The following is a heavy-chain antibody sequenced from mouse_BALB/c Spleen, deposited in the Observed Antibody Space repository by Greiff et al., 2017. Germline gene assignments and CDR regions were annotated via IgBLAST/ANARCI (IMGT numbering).Heavy chain of an antibody. CDR2: IWRGGST. Sequence: QVQLQQSGPSLVQPSQSLSITCTVSGFSLTSYGVHWVRQSPGKGLEWLGVIWRGGSTDYNAAFMSRLSITKDNSKSQVFFKMNSLQADDTAIYYRAKNWGSYDAMDYWGQGTSVTVSS. J-gene: IGHJ4*01. D-gene: IGHD1-1*02. V-gene: IGHV2-5-1*01. CDR1: GFSLTSYG. CDR3: AKNWGSYDAMDY.